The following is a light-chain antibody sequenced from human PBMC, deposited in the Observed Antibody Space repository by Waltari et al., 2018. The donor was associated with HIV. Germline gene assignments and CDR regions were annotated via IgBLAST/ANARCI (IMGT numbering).Light chain of an antibody. CDR2: QDH. CDR1: ELGDKN. J-gene: IGLJ2*01. CDR3: QAWGSTTSGV. V-gene: IGLV3-1*01. Sequence: SYEVTQPPSVAVSPGQTATITCSGYELGDKNPCWYQHKPGQSPLLVIYQDHTRPSGIPERFSGSSSGHTATLTISGSLPMDEADYYCQAWGSTTSGVFGRGTKLTVL.